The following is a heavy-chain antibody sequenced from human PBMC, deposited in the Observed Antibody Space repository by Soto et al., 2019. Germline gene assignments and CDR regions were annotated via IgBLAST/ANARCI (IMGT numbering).Heavy chain of an antibody. J-gene: IGHJ4*02. CDR1: GFTFSSYG. D-gene: IGHD6-19*01. CDR2: ISYDGSNK. CDR3: AKEPRADGPSALFDY. Sequence: SLRLSCAASGFTFSSYGMHWVRQAPGKGLEWVAVISYDGSNKYYADSVKGRFTISRDNSKNTLYLQMNSLRAEDTAVYYCAKEPRADGPSALFDYWGQGPLVTVSS. V-gene: IGHV3-30*18.